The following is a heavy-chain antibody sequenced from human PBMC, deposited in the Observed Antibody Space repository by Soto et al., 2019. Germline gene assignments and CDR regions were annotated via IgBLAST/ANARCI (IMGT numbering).Heavy chain of an antibody. V-gene: IGHV1-69*01. CDR3: ARGARASLWFGAQDY. CDR2: IIPIFGTA. D-gene: IGHD3-10*01. CDR1: GGTFNSYA. Sequence: QVQLVQSGAEVKKPGSSVKVSCKASGGTFNSYAISWVRQAPGQGLEWMGGIIPIFGTANYAQKFQGRVTITADESTSPAYMELSSLRSEDTAVYYCARGARASLWFGAQDYWGQGTLVTVSS. J-gene: IGHJ4*02.